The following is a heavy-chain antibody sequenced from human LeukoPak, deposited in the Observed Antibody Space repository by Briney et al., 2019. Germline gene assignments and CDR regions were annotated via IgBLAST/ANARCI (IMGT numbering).Heavy chain of an antibody. Sequence: SETLSLTCTVSGGSISSYYWSWIRHPARKGLEWIGRIYTSGITNYNPSLKSRVTMSVDTSKNQFSLKLSSVTAADTAVYYCARIVPSGPRRAFDIWGQGTMVTVSS. CDR2: IYTSGIT. J-gene: IGHJ3*02. CDR3: ARIVPSGPRRAFDI. CDR1: GGSISSYY. V-gene: IGHV4-4*07. D-gene: IGHD5-12*01.